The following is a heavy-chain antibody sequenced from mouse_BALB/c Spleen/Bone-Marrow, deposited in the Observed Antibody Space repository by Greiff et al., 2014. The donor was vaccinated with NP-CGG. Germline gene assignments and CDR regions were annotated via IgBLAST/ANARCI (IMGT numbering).Heavy chain of an antibody. D-gene: IGHD2-2*01. CDR3: TREGIYFGYDVPMDY. Sequence: VQLVESGAELVRPGASVTLSCKASGYKFTDYEMHWVKQTPVHGLEWIGSIDPKTGGTAYNQNFKGKATLTADRSSTTAYMELRSLTSEDSAVYYCTREGIYFGYDVPMDYWGQGTSVTVSS. V-gene: IGHV1-15*01. J-gene: IGHJ4*01. CDR1: GYKFTDYE. CDR2: IDPKTGGT.